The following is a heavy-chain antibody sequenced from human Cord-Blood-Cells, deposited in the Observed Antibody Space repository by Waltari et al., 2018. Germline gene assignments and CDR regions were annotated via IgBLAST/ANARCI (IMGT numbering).Heavy chain of an antibody. V-gene: IGHV3-21*01. Sequence: EVQLVESGGGLVKPGGSLRLSCAAAGSTFSSYSMSWVRQAPGKGLEWVSSISSSSSYIYYADSVKGRFTISRDNAKNSLYLQMNSLRAEDTAVYYCARDRKTYYCSSTSCYYYYGMDVWGQGP. D-gene: IGHD2-2*01. CDR2: ISSSSSYI. CDR3: ARDRKTYYCSSTSCYYYYGMDV. J-gene: IGHJ6*02. CDR1: GSTFSSYS.